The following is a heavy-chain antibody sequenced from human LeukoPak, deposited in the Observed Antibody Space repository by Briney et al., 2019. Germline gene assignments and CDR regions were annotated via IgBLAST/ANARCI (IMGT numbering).Heavy chain of an antibody. J-gene: IGHJ4*02. Sequence: SGGSLRLSCAASGFTFSSYTMHWVRQAPGKGLEYVSTISSDGGSTYYANSVKGRFTISRDNSKDTLYLQMNSLRAEDTAVYYCAKFGTGIVGATTDYWGQGTLVTVSS. V-gene: IGHV3-64*01. D-gene: IGHD1-26*01. CDR1: GFTFSSYT. CDR2: ISSDGGST. CDR3: AKFGTGIVGATTDY.